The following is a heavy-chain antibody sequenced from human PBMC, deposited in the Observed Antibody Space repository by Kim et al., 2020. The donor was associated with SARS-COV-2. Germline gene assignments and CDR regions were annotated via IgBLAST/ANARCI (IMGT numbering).Heavy chain of an antibody. CDR2: ISANGGST. D-gene: IGHD3-10*01. J-gene: IGHJ4*02. Sequence: GGSLRLSCAASGFTFSSYAMIWVRQAPGKGLEWVSAISANGGSTYYADSVKGRFAISRDNSKNTVFLQVNSLRAEDTAVYYCAKGRDGSGTYYSYLAYWGQGTLVTVSS. V-gene: IGHV3-23*01. CDR3: AKGRDGSGTYYSYLAY. CDR1: GFTFSSYA.